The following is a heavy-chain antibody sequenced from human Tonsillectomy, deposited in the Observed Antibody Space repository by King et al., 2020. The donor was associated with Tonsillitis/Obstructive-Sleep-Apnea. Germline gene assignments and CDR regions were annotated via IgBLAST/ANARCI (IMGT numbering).Heavy chain of an antibody. J-gene: IGHJ6*03. CDR1: GFTFSNSA. V-gene: IGHV1-58*01. Sequence: QLVQSGPEVKKPGTSVKVSCKASGFTFSNSAVQWVRQARGQRLEWIGWIVVGSGNTNYAQKFQERVTITRDMSTSTAYMELSSLRSEDTAVYYCAATALVAAAGFYYYYYMDVWGKGTTVTVSS. CDR2: IVVGSGNT. D-gene: IGHD6-13*01. CDR3: AATALVAAAGFYYYYYMDV.